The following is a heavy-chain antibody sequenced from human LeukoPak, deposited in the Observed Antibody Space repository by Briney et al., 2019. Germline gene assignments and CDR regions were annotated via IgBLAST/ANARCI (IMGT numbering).Heavy chain of an antibody. CDR1: GFTFRDHF. V-gene: IGHV3-72*01. CDR2: SRNKAKSYTT. J-gene: IGHJ4*02. D-gene: IGHD6-19*01. CDR3: VRVGSVSGSDYLDY. Sequence: PGGSLRLSCAVSGFTFRDHFLDWVRQAPGKGLEWVGRSRNKAKSYTTEYAASVKGRFTISRDDSKNSLYLQMNSLETEDTAVYYCVRVGSVSGSDYLDYWGQGTLVTVSS.